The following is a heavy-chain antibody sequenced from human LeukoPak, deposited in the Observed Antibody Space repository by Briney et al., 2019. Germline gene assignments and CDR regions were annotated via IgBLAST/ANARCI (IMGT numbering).Heavy chain of an antibody. D-gene: IGHD5-24*01. CDR3: ARDTIDGCIDY. J-gene: IGHJ4*02. CDR1: GFTVSSNY. V-gene: IGHV3-66*02. Sequence: PGGSLRLSCAASGFTVSSNYMSWVRQAPGKGLEWVSVIYSGGSTYYADSVKGRFTISRDNSKNTLYLQMNSLRAEDTAVYYCARDTIDGCIDYWGQGTLVTVSS. CDR2: IYSGGST.